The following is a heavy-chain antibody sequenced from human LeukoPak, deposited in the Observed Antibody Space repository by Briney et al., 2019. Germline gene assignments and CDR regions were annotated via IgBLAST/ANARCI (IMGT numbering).Heavy chain of an antibody. J-gene: IGHJ4*02. CDR2: INPNSGGT. D-gene: IGHD3-22*01. Sequence: ASVKVSCKASGYTFTAYYIHWVRQAPGQGLEWMGRINPNSGGTNYAQKFQGRVTMTRDTSISTAYMELSRLRSDDTAVYYCARSRGYYYDSSGYSDYWGQGTLVTVSS. CDR3: ARSRGYYYDSSGYSDY. CDR1: GYTFTAYY. V-gene: IGHV1-2*02.